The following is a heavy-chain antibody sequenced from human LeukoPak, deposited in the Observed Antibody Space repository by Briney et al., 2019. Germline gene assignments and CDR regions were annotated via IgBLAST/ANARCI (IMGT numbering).Heavy chain of an antibody. V-gene: IGHV4-39*02. CDR3: AREVRRFGRKFDP. J-gene: IGHJ5*02. CDR1: GGSLKSSSYY. CDR2: VYYSGST. Sequence: SETLSLTCTVSGGSLKSSSYYWGWVRQPPGKGLEWIGSVYYSGSTYYNPSLKSRVTISADTSKNQFSLRLSSVTAADTAVYYCAREVRRFGRKFDPWGQGTLVTVSS. D-gene: IGHD3-10*01.